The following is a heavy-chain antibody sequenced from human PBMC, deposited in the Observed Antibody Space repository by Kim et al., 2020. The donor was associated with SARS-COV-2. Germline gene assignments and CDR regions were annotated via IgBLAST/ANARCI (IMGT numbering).Heavy chain of an antibody. V-gene: IGHV3-73*01. CDR3: TGAGSASDH. D-gene: IGHD3-10*01. Sequence: AMVYAASVQGRFTISRDDSKNTAYLHMNSLKTEDTAIYYCTGAGSASDHWGQGTLVTVSS. J-gene: IGHJ4*02. CDR2: AM.